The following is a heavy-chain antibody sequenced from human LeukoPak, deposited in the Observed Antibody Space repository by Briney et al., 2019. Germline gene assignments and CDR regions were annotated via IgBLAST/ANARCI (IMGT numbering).Heavy chain of an antibody. CDR2: IIRRRVHT. J-gene: IGHJ4*02. CDR3: AREIAASGNY. D-gene: IGHD6-13*01. Sequence: PGGSLRLSCAASGFTFRSNAMSWVRQAPGKGLEWVSAIIRRRVHTHYADSVKGRFTISRDNSKNPLYLQMNSLRAEDTAVYYCAREIAASGNYSGQGTLVSVSS. V-gene: IGHV3-23*01. CDR1: GFTFRSNA.